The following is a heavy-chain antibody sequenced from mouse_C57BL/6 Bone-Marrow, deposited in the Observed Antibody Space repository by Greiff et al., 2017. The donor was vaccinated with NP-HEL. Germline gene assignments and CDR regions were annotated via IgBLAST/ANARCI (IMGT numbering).Heavy chain of an antibody. Sequence: VHLVESGAELAKPGASVKLSCKASGYTFTSYWMHWVKQRPGQGLEWIGYIYPSSGYTKYNQKFKDKATLTADKSSSTAYMQLSSLTYEDSAVYYCIYNGNLYYFDYWGQGTTLTVSS. CDR3: IYNGNLYYFDY. V-gene: IGHV1-7*01. CDR2: IYPSSGYT. D-gene: IGHD2-1*01. J-gene: IGHJ2*01. CDR1: GYTFTSYW.